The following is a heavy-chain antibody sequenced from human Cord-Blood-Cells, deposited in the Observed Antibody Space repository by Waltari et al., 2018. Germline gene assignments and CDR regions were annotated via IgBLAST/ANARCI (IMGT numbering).Heavy chain of an antibody. Sequence: QVQLVQSGAEVKKPGASVKVSCKASGYTFTGYYMHWVRQAPGQGLEWIGGNNPDRGGTNYAQKFQGRVTMTRDTSISTAYMELSRLRSDDTAVYYCARDLAVAGDYWGQGTLVTVSS. CDR3: ARDLAVAGDY. CDR2: NNPDRGGT. CDR1: GYTFTGYY. D-gene: IGHD6-19*01. V-gene: IGHV1-2*02. J-gene: IGHJ4*02.